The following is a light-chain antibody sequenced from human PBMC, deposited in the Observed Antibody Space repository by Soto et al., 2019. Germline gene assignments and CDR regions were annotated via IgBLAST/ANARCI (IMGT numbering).Light chain of an antibody. V-gene: IGLV1-47*01. J-gene: IGLJ3*02. Sequence: QSVLTQPPSASGTPGQRVTIFCSGSSSNIGSNYVSWYQQLPGAAPKLLIYKNNQWPSGVPDRFSGSKSGTSASLSISGLQSGDEADYYCATWDDTLNGRVFGGGTKLTVL. CDR2: KNN. CDR1: SSNIGSNY. CDR3: ATWDDTLNGRV.